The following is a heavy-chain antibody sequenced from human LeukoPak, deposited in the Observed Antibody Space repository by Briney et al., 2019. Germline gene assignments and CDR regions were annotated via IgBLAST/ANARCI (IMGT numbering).Heavy chain of an antibody. CDR1: GFTFSSYA. V-gene: IGHV3-23*01. CDR2: TSGSGGST. CDR3: AKGSGYSSSWRLSWFDP. J-gene: IGHJ5*02. D-gene: IGHD6-13*01. Sequence: GASLRLSCAASGFTFSSYAMSWVRQAPGKGLEGVSATSGSGGSTYYADSVKGRFTISRDNSKNTLYLQMNSLRAEDTAVYYCAKGSGYSSSWRLSWFDPWGQGTLVTVSS.